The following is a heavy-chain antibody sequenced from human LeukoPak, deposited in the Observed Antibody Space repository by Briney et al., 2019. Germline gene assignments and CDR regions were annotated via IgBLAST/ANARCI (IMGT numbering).Heavy chain of an antibody. J-gene: IGHJ3*02. CDR3: ARTYDFGRGPPGDAFDN. CDR1: RFAFSTYA. Sequence: GGSLRLSCAASRFAFSTYAVTWVRQAPGKGLEWVSYIDARSGIVYYADSVQGRFTISRDDAKDSVFLQMNSLRVDDTAVYYCARTYDFGRGPPGDAFDNWGQGTLVTV. V-gene: IGHV3-48*01. CDR2: IDARSGIV. D-gene: IGHD3-3*01.